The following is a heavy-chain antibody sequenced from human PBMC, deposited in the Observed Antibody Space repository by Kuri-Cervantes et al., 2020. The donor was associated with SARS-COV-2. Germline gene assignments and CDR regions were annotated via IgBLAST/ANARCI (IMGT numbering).Heavy chain of an antibody. J-gene: IGHJ6*03. CDR3: ARDVKYDFWSGSPYYYYYMDV. CDR2: ITRSSVYI. D-gene: IGHD3-3*01. CDR1: GFTFSAYT. V-gene: IGHV3-21*04. Sequence: GESLKISCVASGFTFSAYTLNWVRQAPGKGLEWVSSITRSSVYISYADSLKGRFTISRDNAKNSLYLQMNSLRAEDAALYYCARDVKYDFWSGSPYYYYYMDVWGKGTTVTVSS.